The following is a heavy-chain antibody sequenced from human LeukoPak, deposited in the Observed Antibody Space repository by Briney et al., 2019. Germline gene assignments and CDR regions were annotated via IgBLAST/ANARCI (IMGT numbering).Heavy chain of an antibody. Sequence: SETLSLTCTVSGGSISSYYWSWIRQPPWKGLEWIGYIYYSGSTNYNPSLKSRVTISVDTSKNQFSLKLSSVTAADTAVYYCARDPSSGWYGPTYFDYWGQGTLVTVSS. V-gene: IGHV4-59*01. J-gene: IGHJ4*02. CDR1: GGSISSYY. D-gene: IGHD6-19*01. CDR3: ARDPSSGWYGPTYFDY. CDR2: IYYSGST.